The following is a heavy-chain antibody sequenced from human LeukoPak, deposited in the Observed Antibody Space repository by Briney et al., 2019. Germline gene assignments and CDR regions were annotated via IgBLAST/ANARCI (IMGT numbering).Heavy chain of an antibody. Sequence: GGSLRLSCAASGFTFSSYAMSWVRQAPGKGLEWVSAISGSGGSTYYADSVKGRFTISRDNSKNTLYLQMNSLRAEDTAVYYCAKAHDYGDYEGKDAFDIWGQGTMVTVSS. CDR2: ISGSGGST. J-gene: IGHJ3*02. CDR3: AKAHDYGDYEGKDAFDI. CDR1: GFTFSSYA. D-gene: IGHD4-17*01. V-gene: IGHV3-23*01.